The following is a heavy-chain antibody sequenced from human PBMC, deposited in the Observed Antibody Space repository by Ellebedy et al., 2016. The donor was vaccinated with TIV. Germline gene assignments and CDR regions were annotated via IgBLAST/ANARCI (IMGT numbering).Heavy chain of an antibody. Sequence: MPSETLSLTCAVSGGSIRSSNWWSWVRHPPGKGLEWIGEIYHSGSTNYNPSLKSRVTISVDKSKNQFSLKLSSVTAADTAVYYCAGSRRGDYGDSAGLYGMDVWGQGTTVTVSS. CDR1: GGSIRSSNW. J-gene: IGHJ6*02. CDR3: AGSRRGDYGDSAGLYGMDV. D-gene: IGHD4-17*01. CDR2: IYHSGST. V-gene: IGHV4-4*02.